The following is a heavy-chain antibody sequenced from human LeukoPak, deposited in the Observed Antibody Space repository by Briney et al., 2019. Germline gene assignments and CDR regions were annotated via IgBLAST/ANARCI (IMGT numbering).Heavy chain of an antibody. Sequence: GESLKISCKVSGYSFTSYWIAWVRQMPGKGLEWMGIIYPRDSDTRYSPSFQGQVTISADKSTSTAYLQWSSLKASDTAMYYCARHPRVRASSGWYYFDYWGQGTLVTVSS. D-gene: IGHD6-19*01. CDR2: IYPRDSDT. CDR3: ARHPRVRASSGWYYFDY. V-gene: IGHV5-51*01. J-gene: IGHJ4*02. CDR1: GYSFTSYW.